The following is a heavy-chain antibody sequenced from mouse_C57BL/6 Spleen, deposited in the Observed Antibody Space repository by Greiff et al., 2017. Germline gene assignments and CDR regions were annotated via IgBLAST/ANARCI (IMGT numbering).Heavy chain of an antibody. Sequence: QVQLKQPGAELVRPGSSVKLSCKASGYTFTSYWMHWVKQRPIQGLEWIGNIDPSDSETHYNQKFKDKATLTVDKSSSTAYMQLSSLTSEDSAVYYCARGDYYGSSHWYFDVWGTGTTVTVSS. CDR2: IDPSDSET. V-gene: IGHV1-52*01. CDR3: ARGDYYGSSHWYFDV. CDR1: GYTFTSYW. J-gene: IGHJ1*03. D-gene: IGHD1-1*01.